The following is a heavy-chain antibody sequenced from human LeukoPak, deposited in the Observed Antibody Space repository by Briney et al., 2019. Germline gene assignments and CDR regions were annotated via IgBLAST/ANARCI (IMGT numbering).Heavy chain of an antibody. CDR1: GFTFSSYG. CDR3: AKVGLNYYDSSGYIDY. D-gene: IGHD3-22*01. CDR2: IRYDRNNK. J-gene: IGHJ4*02. V-gene: IGHV3-30*02. Sequence: GGFLRLSCAASGFTFSSYGMHWVRQAPGKGLEWVAFIRYDRNNKYYVDSVKGRFTISRDNSKNTLFLQMNSLRAEDTAVYYCAKVGLNYYDSSGYIDYWGQGTLVTVSS.